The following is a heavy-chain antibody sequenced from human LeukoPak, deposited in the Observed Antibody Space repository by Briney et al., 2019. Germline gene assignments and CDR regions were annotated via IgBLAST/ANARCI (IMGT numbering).Heavy chain of an antibody. D-gene: IGHD3-10*01. V-gene: IGHV3-21*01. Sequence: GGSLRLSCAASGFTFSSYSMNWVRQAPGKGLEWVSSISSSSSYIYYADSVKGRFTISRDNAKNSLYLQMNSLRAEDTAVYYCARDDNGSGSYYNGDAFDIWGQGTMVTVSS. CDR3: ARDDNGSGSYYNGDAFDI. CDR1: GFTFSSYS. CDR2: ISSSSSYI. J-gene: IGHJ3*02.